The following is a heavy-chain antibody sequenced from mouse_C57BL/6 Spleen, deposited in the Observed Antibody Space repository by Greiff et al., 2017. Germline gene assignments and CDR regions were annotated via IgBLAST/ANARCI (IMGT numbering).Heavy chain of an antibody. CDR1: GFSLTSYG. V-gene: IGHV2-2*01. CDR3: ARKELGDWYVDV. CDR2: IWSGGST. J-gene: IGHJ1*03. D-gene: IGHD4-1*01. Sequence: VQLQQSGPGLVQPSQSLSITCTASGFSLTSYGVHWVRQSPGKGLEWLGVIWSGGSTDYNAAFISRLSISKDNSKSQVFFKMNSLQAGDTAIEDCARKELGDWYVDVWGTGTTVTVSS.